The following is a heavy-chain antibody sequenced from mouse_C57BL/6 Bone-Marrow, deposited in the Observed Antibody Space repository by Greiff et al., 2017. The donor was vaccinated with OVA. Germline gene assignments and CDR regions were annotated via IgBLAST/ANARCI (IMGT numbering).Heavy chain of an antibody. CDR3: ARDDYGLLGY. V-gene: IGHV5-16*01. CDR2: INYDGSST. Sequence: DVMLVESEGGLVQPGSSMKLSRTASLFPFIYYSMAWVRQVPEKGLEWVANINYDGSSTYYLDSLKSRFIISRDNAKNILYLQMSSLKSEDTATYYCARDDYGLLGYWGQGTLVTVSA. D-gene: IGHD2-4*01. J-gene: IGHJ3*01. CDR1: LFPFIYYS.